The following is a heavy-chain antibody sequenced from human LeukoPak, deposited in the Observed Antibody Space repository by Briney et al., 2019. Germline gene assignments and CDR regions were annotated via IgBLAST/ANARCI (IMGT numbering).Heavy chain of an antibody. V-gene: IGHV1-2*02. J-gene: IGHJ6*03. CDR1: GYTFTGYY. Sequence: ASVKVSCKASGYTFTGYYMHWVRQAPGQGLEWMGWINPNSGGTNYAQKFQGRVTMTRDTSISTAYMELSSLRSEDTAVYYCARTSVVPAAEGYYYYYMDVWGKGTTVTVSS. CDR3: ARTSVVPAAEGYYYYYMDV. D-gene: IGHD2-2*01. CDR2: INPNSGGT.